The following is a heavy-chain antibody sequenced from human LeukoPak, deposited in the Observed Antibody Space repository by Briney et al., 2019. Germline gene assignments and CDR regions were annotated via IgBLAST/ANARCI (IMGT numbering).Heavy chain of an antibody. V-gene: IGHV3-30-3*01. CDR2: ISYDGSNK. J-gene: IGHJ3*02. D-gene: IGHD1-14*01. CDR1: GFTFSSYA. CDR3: ARDWGNHTPYHDAFDI. Sequence: PGGSLRLSCAASGFTFSSYAMHWVRQAPCKGLEWVAVISYDGSNKYYADSVKGRFTISRDNSKNTLYLQMNSLRAEDTAVYYCARDWGNHTPYHDAFDIWGQGTMVTVSS.